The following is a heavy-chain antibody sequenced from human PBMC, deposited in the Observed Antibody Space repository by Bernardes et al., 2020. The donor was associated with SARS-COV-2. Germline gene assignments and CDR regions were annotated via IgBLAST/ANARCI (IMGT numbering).Heavy chain of an antibody. V-gene: IGHV3-48*03. Sequence: GGSLRLSCAASGFTLKSYEMNWVRQAPGKGLDWVSYISASGSIKNYADSVKGRFTISRDIAKNSLYLQMNSLRSEDTAVYYCARDGAYGDYGMDVWGQGTTVIVSS. J-gene: IGHJ6*02. D-gene: IGHD4-17*01. CDR3: ARDGAYGDYGMDV. CDR2: ISASGSIK. CDR1: GFTLKSYE.